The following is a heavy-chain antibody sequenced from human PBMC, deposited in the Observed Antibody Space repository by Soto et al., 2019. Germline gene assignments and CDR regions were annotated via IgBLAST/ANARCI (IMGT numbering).Heavy chain of an antibody. Sequence: GGSLRLSCAASGFTFSSYGMHWVRHAPGKGLEWVAVISYDGSNKYYADSVKGRFTISRDNSKNTLYLQMNSLRAEDTAVYYCAKVLLKLWVYYGMDVWGQGTTVTVSS. CDR3: AKVLLKLWVYYGMDV. CDR2: ISYDGSNK. CDR1: GFTFSSYG. D-gene: IGHD3-10*01. J-gene: IGHJ6*02. V-gene: IGHV3-30*18.